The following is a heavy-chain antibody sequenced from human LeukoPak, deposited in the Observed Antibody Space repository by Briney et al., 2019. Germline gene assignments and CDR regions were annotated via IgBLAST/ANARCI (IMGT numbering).Heavy chain of an antibody. J-gene: IGHJ4*02. CDR2: IYYTGST. V-gene: IGHV4-39*01. D-gene: IGHD3-16*01. CDR1: GSTITSVSHY. Sequence: SETLSFTCTISGSTITSVSHYWGWIRQPPRQGLEWIGDIYYTGSTYYSPSLRSRVTMSVHTSENQFSLRLNSVTAVDTAVYYCARRWGNIVGVTYEYWGQGTLVTVSS. CDR3: ARRWGNIVGVTYEY.